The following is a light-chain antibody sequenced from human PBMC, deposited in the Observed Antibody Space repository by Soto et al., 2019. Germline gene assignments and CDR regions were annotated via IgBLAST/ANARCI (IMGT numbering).Light chain of an antibody. CDR1: QSVSSSY. J-gene: IGKJ5*01. CDR3: QQYGSSPIT. V-gene: IGKV3-20*01. CDR2: GAS. Sequence: EVVLTQSPGTLSLSQGGRATLSCRASQSVSSSYLAWYQQKPGQAPRLLIYGASSRATGIPDRFSGSGSGTDFTLTISRLEPEDFAVYYCQQYGSSPITFGQRTRPAIK.